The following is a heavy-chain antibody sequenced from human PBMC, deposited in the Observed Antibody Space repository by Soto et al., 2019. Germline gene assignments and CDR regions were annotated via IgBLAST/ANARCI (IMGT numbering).Heavy chain of an antibody. J-gene: IGHJ6*02. CDR2: INHSGST. D-gene: IGHD1-26*01. V-gene: IGHV4-34*01. Sequence: PSETLSLTCAVYGGSFSGYYWSWIRQPPGKGLEWIGEINHSGSTNYNPSLKSRVTISVDTSKNQFSLKLSSVTAADTAVYYCARDIVGATLATSSFYYYYGMDVWGQGTTVTVSS. CDR1: GGSFSGYY. CDR3: ARDIVGATLATSSFYYYYGMDV.